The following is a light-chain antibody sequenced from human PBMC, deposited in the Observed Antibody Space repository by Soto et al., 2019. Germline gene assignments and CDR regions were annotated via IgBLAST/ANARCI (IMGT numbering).Light chain of an antibody. CDR2: DAS. CDR3: QQYNSY. CDR1: QSISSW. J-gene: IGKJ2*01. V-gene: IGKV1-5*01. Sequence: DIQMTQSPSTLSASVGDRVTITCRARQSISSWLAWYQQKPGKAPKLLIYDASSLESGVPSRFSGSGSGTEFTLTISSLQPDDFPTYYCQQYNSYFGQGTKLEIK.